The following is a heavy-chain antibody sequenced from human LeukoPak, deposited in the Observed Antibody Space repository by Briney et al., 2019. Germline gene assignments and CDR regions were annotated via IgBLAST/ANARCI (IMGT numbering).Heavy chain of an antibody. CDR2: IKRDGRDK. CDR3: AIESRITGTTTSAFDI. Sequence: GGSLRLSCVASGFTFSNYWMSWVRQAPGKGLEWVANIKRDGRDKSSVNSGKGRFTNSRDNAKNSMFLQMNSLRVEDTAVYYCAIESRITGTTTSAFDIWGQGTMVTVSS. D-gene: IGHD1-14*01. CDR1: GFTFSNYW. J-gene: IGHJ3*02. V-gene: IGHV3-7*01.